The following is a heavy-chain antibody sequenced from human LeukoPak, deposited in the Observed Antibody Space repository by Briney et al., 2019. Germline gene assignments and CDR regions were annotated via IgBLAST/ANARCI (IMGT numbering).Heavy chain of an antibody. Sequence: PSETLSLTCAVYGGSFSGYYWSWIRQPPGKGLEWIGEINHSESTNYNPSLKSRVTISVDTSKNQFSLKLSSVTAADTAVYYCARRVVRGYCTSSSCFPGGFDSWGQGTLVTVSS. CDR1: GGSFSGYY. CDR3: ARRVVRGYCTSSSCFPGGFDS. V-gene: IGHV4-34*01. CDR2: INHSEST. D-gene: IGHD2-2*01. J-gene: IGHJ4*02.